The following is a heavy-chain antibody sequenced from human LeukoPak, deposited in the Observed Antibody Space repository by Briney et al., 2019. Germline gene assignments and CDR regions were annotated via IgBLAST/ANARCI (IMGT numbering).Heavy chain of an antibody. CDR2: IYPGDSDT. Sequence: GESLKISCKGSGYSFTNYWIAWVRQMPGEGLEWMGIIYPGDSDTRYSPSFQGQVTISADKSITTAYLQWSSLKASDTAIYYCARTIGSYTTGWYNIDYWGQGTLVTVSS. CDR1: GYSFTNYW. V-gene: IGHV5-51*01. D-gene: IGHD6-19*01. CDR3: ARTIGSYTTGWYNIDY. J-gene: IGHJ4*02.